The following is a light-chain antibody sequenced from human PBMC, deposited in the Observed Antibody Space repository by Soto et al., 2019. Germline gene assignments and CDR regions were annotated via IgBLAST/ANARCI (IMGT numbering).Light chain of an antibody. J-gene: IGKJ5*01. CDR1: QSVRGN. Sequence: EIVMTQSPATLSVSPGQRATLSCRASQSVRGNLAWYQHKPGQAPRLLIYRASTRATGIPARFSGSGSGTEFTLTISILQYEDFAVYYCQQYNNWPQSTFGQGTRREIK. V-gene: IGKV3-15*01. CDR3: QQYNNWPQST. CDR2: RAS.